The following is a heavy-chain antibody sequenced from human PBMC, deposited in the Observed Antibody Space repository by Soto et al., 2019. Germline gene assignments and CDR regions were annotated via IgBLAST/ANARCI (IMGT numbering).Heavy chain of an antibody. CDR3: ARVTEAVAGTGYYYYGMDV. J-gene: IGHJ6*02. CDR2: IIPIFGTA. V-gene: IGHV1-69*13. Sequence: SVKVSWKASGGTFSSYAISWVRQTPGQGLEWMGGIIPIFGTANYAQKFQGRVTITADESTSTAYMELSSLRSEDTAVYYCARVTEAVAGTGYYYYGMDVWGQGTTVTVSS. D-gene: IGHD6-19*01. CDR1: GGTFSSYA.